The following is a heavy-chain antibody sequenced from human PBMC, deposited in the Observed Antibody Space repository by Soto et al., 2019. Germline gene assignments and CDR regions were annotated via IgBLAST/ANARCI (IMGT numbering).Heavy chain of an antibody. CDR1: GFIFSRYA. CDR2: INHSGST. Sequence: GSLRLSCAASGFIFSRYAMSWVRQAPGKGLEWIGEINHSGSTNYNPSLKSRVTISVDTSKNQFSLKLSSVTAADTAVYYCARGGYYYMDVWGKGTTVTVSS. V-gene: IGHV4-34*01. J-gene: IGHJ6*03. CDR3: ARGGYYYMDV.